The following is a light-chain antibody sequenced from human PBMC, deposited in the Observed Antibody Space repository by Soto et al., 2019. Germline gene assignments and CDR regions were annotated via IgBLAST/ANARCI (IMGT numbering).Light chain of an antibody. CDR3: LQDYIYPWT. CDR1: QGISSW. V-gene: IGKV1-12*01. CDR2: AAS. J-gene: IGKJ1*01. Sequence: DIQMTQSPSSLSASVGDRVTSTCRASQGISSWLAWYQQKPGKAPKLLIYAASSLHSGVPSRFSGSGSGTDFTLTISSLQTEDFATYYCLQDYIYPWTFGQGTKVDIK.